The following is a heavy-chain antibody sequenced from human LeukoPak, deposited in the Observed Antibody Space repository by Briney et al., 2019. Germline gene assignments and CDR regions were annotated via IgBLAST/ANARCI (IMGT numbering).Heavy chain of an antibody. D-gene: IGHD3-22*01. V-gene: IGHV3-23*01. Sequence: PGGSQRLSCAASGFTFSSYAMTWVRQAPGKGLEWVSIISGSSGNKYSPDSVQGRFTISRDNSKNTLYLQMNSLRAEDTAVYYCAKVYDSSGYYYGDWGQGTLVTVSS. CDR1: GFTFSSYA. CDR3: AKVYDSSGYYYGD. CDR2: ISGSSGNK. J-gene: IGHJ4*02.